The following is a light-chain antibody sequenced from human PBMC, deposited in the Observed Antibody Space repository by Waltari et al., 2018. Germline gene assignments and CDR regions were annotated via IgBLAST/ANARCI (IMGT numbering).Light chain of an antibody. V-gene: IGLV1-40*01. CDR2: ANG. Sequence: QSVLTQPPSVSGAPGQRVTISCSGSTSNIGSPYDVHWYQQHPGTAPKLLNFANGHRPSGVPDRFSGSKSGTSASLAITGLQAEDEADYYCQSYDRRLEVIFGGGTKLAVL. J-gene: IGLJ2*01. CDR3: QSYDRRLEVI. CDR1: TSNIGSPYD.